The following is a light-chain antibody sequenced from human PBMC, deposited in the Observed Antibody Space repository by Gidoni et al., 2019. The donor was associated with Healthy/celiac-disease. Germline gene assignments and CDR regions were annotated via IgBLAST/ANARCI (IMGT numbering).Light chain of an antibody. CDR1: QSIRSW. CDR3: LQYNSYSPYT. J-gene: IGKJ2*01. CDR2: KAS. V-gene: IGKV1-5*03. Sequence: IQMTQSPSTLSASVGDRVTITCRASQSIRSWLAWYQLKPGKAPKLLIYKASTLESGVPSRFSGSGSGTDFTLTITSLQPDDFAIYYCLQYNSYSPYTFGQGTKLEIK.